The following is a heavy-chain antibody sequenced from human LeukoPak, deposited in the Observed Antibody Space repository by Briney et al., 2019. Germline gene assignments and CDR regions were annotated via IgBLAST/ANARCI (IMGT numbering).Heavy chain of an antibody. Sequence: GGSLRLSCAASGFTFSGFAMSWIRQAPGKGLEWVSSISRSGESTFYADSVRGRFTISRDNSKNTVSLQMESLRAEDTALYYCAKEAYRGSYYDFDYWGQGTLVTVSS. J-gene: IGHJ4*02. D-gene: IGHD1-26*01. CDR2: ISRSGEST. CDR3: AKEAYRGSYYDFDY. CDR1: GFTFSGFA. V-gene: IGHV3-23*01.